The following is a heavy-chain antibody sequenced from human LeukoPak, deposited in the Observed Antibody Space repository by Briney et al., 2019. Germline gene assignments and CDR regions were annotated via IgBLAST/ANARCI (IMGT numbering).Heavy chain of an antibody. CDR2: ISADGSST. CDR1: GFTFNSHW. J-gene: IGHJ4*02. CDR3: VSFYETY. V-gene: IGHV3-74*01. Sequence: GGSLRLSCAASGFTFNSHWMHWVRQAPGRGLVWVSGISADGSSTRYADSVKGRFTISKDNAKNTVYLQMNSLRAKDTAVYYCVSFYETYWGRGTLVTVSS. D-gene: IGHD2/OR15-2a*01.